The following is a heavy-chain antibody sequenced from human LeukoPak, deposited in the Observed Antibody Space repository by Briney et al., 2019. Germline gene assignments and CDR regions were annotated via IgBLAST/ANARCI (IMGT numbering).Heavy chain of an antibody. Sequence: ASVKVSCKASGYTFTSYGISWVRQAPGQGLEWMGWISAYNGNTNYEQKLHGRVTMTTDTSTSTAYMELRSLRSDDTAVYYCARLIGYCSSTSCDTRIHFDYGGQGNLVTVTS. J-gene: IGHJ4*02. CDR2: ISAYNGNT. CDR3: ARLIGYCSSTSCDTRIHFDY. V-gene: IGHV1-18*01. D-gene: IGHD2-2*01. CDR1: GYTFTSYG.